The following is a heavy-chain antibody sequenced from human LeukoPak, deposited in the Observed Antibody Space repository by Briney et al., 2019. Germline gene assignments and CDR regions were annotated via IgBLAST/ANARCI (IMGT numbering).Heavy chain of an antibody. CDR2: IYYSGST. V-gene: IGHV4-59*01. Sequence: PSETLSLTCTVSGGSISSYYWSWIRQPPGKGLEWIGYIYYSGSTNYNPSLKSRVTISVDTSKNQFSLKLSSVTAADTAVYYCARETNRITGTTPWGQGTLVTVSS. CDR3: ARETNRITGTTP. CDR1: GGSISSYY. J-gene: IGHJ5*02. D-gene: IGHD1-7*01.